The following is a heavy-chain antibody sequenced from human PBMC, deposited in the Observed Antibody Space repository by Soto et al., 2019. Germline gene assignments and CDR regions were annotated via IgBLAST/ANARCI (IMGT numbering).Heavy chain of an antibody. CDR1: GFILNNYA. D-gene: IGHD7-27*01. Sequence: EVQLLESGGDLVQPGGSLRLSCVASGFILNNYAMSWVRQAPGKGLEWVSTIGGTDGDSDGVPWYEDYVKGRFTISRDSSANTLFLHMDNLRAEDSALYYCVKRGRNWGAFDFWGQGTTVVVSS. J-gene: IGHJ3*01. CDR2: IGGTDGDSDGVP. V-gene: IGHV3-23*01. CDR3: VKRGRNWGAFDF.